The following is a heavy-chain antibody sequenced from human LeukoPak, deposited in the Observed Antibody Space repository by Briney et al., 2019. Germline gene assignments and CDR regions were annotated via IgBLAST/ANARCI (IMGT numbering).Heavy chain of an antibody. CDR3: ARSNYFDY. CDR2: IKQDGSEK. J-gene: IGHJ4*02. V-gene: IGHV3-7*01. CDR1: GSTFSHSW. Sequence: GGSLRLSCAASGSTFSHSWMSWVRQAPGKGLEWVANIKQDGSEKFYVDSVKGRFTISRDNAKNSLYLQMNSLRAEDTAVYYCARSNYFDYWGQGTLVTVSS.